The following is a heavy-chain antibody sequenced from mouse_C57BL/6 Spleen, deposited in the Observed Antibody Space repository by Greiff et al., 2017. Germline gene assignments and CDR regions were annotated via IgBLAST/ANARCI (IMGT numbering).Heavy chain of an antibody. CDR1: GFTFSDYY. J-gene: IGHJ1*03. D-gene: IGHD1-2*01. CDR3: ASDGSYYGGRYFDV. Sequence: EVHLVESEGGLVQPGSSMKLSCPASGFTFSDYYMAWVRQVPEKGLEWVANINYDGSSTYYLDSLKSRFIISRDNAKNILYLQLSSLKSEDTATYNCASDGSYYGGRYFDVWGTGTTVTVSS. V-gene: IGHV5-16*01. CDR2: INYDGSST.